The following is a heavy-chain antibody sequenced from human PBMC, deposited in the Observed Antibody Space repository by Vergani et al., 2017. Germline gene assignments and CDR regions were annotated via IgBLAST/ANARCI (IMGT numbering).Heavy chain of an antibody. D-gene: IGHD1-1*01. CDR2: IGVDGDR. Sequence: VESGGGLVQPGGSLRLSCTVSGFTFSSNDFHWVLQTAGKGLEWVSSIGVDGDRYYSDSVKGRFTISRDNGQSYLYLDMDNLRVEDTAVYFCAKEFCGTGNCYGWNHLEVWGEGTSVTVSS. J-gene: IGHJ6*04. V-gene: IGHV3-13*01. CDR1: GFTFSSND. CDR3: AKEFCGTGNCYGWNHLEV.